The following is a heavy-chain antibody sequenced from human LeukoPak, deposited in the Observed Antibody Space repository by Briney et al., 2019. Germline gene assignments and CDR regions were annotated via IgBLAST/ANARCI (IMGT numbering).Heavy chain of an antibody. CDR3: ARDPVGAIGYGMDV. CDR2: IYSGGST. D-gene: IGHD1-26*01. V-gene: IGHV3-66*01. CDR1: GFTVSSNY. J-gene: IGHJ6*02. Sequence: GGSLRLSCAASGFTVSSNYMNWVRQAPGKGLEWVSVIYSGGSTIYADSVKGRFTISRDSSKNTLYLQMNSLRAEDTAVYYCARDPVGAIGYGMDVWGQGTTVTVSS.